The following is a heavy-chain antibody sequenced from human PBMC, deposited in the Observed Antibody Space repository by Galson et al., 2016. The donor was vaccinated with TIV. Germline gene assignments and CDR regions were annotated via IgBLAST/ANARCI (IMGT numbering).Heavy chain of an antibody. V-gene: IGHV1-8*02. CDR2: VNPHSGNT. CDR1: GYTFLSYD. J-gene: IGHJ6*02. D-gene: IGHD4-17*01. CDR3: ARGAYGNYYYGMDN. Sequence: SCKASGYTFLSYDINWVRQAPGQGLEWMGWVNPHSGNTGYSQKFLGRVTMTRNMSISVAYMELSSLRSEDTAVYYCARGAYGNYYYGMDNWGQGTTVTVSS.